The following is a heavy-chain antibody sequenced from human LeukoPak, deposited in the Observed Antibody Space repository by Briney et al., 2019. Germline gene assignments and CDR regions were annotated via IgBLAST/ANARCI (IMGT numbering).Heavy chain of an antibody. D-gene: IGHD5-12*01. Sequence: GGSLRLSCAASGFTFKKYDVTWVRQAPGKGLEWVSGIRASGGATYYADSVKGRSNISRDNSKNTLYLQMNSLRAEDTAVYYCATYSGYDLDYYYYYMDVWGKGTTVTVSS. CDR3: ATYSGYDLDYYYYYMDV. V-gene: IGHV3-23*01. J-gene: IGHJ6*03. CDR1: GFTFKKYD. CDR2: IRASGGAT.